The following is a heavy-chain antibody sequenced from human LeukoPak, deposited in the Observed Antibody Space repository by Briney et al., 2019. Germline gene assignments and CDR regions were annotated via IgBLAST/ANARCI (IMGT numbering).Heavy chain of an antibody. V-gene: IGHV5-51*01. CDR3: ARGIGAVLNWFDP. J-gene: IGHJ5*02. Sequence: GESLKISCKGSGYTFASYWVAWVRQMPGKGLEWMGIIYPDDPDIRYSPSFQGQVTISADKSISTAYLQWSSLKASDTGIYYCARGIGAVLNWFDPWGQGTLVTVSS. CDR2: IYPDDPDI. CDR1: GYTFASYW. D-gene: IGHD6-13*01.